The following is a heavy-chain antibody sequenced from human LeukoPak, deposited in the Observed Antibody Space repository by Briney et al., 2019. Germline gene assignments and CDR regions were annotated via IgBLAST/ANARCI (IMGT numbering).Heavy chain of an antibody. CDR2: IIPIFGKA. CDR1: GYTFSGYY. Sequence: GASVKVSCKASGYTFSGYYMHWVRQAPGQGLEWMGWIIPIFGKANYAQTIQGRATITADKSTHTAYMELSSLRSEDTAVYYCARDSRVPLGYYYYMDVWGKGTTVTVSS. J-gene: IGHJ6*03. D-gene: IGHD3-16*01. CDR3: ARDSRVPLGYYYYMDV. V-gene: IGHV1-69*06.